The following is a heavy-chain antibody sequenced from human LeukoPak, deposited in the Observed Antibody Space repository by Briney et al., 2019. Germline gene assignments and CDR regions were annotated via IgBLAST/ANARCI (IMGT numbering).Heavy chain of an antibody. V-gene: IGHV3-23*01. Sequence: GGSLRLFCVASGFTFNNYAMNWVRQAPGKGLEWVSGISANGGSTHYADSVKGRFTISRDNSKNTLYVQMNSLRAEDTAIYYCAKDRVWATSPRTIDYWGQGTLVTVSS. CDR3: AKDRVWATSPRTIDY. J-gene: IGHJ4*02. D-gene: IGHD5-12*01. CDR1: GFTFNNYA. CDR2: ISANGGST.